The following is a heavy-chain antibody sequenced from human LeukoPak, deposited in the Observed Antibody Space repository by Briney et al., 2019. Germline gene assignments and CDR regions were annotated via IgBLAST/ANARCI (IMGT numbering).Heavy chain of an antibody. V-gene: IGHV4-39*07. CDR2: IYYGGST. CDR1: GGSISSSTYY. J-gene: IGHJ4*02. Sequence: SETLSLTCTVSGGSISSSTYYWGWIRQPPGKGLEWIGSIYYGGSTYYNPSLKSRVTISVDTSKNQFSLKLSSVTAADTAVYYCARDGGRLGTSFNWGQGTLVTVSS. CDR3: ARDGGRLGTSFN. D-gene: IGHD1-7*01.